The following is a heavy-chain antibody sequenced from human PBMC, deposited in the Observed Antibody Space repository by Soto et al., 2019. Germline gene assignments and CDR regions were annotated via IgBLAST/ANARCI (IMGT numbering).Heavy chain of an antibody. CDR1: GFTFSSYG. D-gene: IGHD1-26*01. V-gene: IGHV3-33*01. CDR2: IWYDGSNK. Sequence: GGSLRLSCAASGFTFSSYGMHWVRQAPGKGLEWVAVIWYDGSNKYYADSVKGRFTISRDNSKNTLYLQMNSLRAEDTAVYYCARDQLGTYYYYGMDVWGQGTTVTVSS. J-gene: IGHJ6*02. CDR3: ARDQLGTYYYYGMDV.